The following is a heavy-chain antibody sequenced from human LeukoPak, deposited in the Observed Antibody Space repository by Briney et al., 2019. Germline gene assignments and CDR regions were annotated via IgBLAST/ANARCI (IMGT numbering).Heavy chain of an antibody. Sequence: GGSLRLSCAASGFTVNNYYMSWVRQAPGKGLKWVSVIYTGGSTDYADSVKGRFTISRDDSKNTLYLQMNSLRAEDTAIYYCAKDYDLLTGALDYWGQGTLVTVSS. CDR1: GFTVNNYY. CDR3: AKDYDLLTGALDY. V-gene: IGHV3-66*01. CDR2: IYTGGST. J-gene: IGHJ4*02. D-gene: IGHD3-9*01.